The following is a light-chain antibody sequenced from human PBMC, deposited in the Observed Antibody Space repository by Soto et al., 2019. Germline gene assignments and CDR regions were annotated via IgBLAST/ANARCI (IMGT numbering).Light chain of an antibody. CDR3: QAWDSSTDVV. J-gene: IGLJ2*01. CDR1: KLGDKY. Sequence: SYELTQPPSVSVSPGQTASITCSGGKLGDKYACWYQQKPGQSPVLVIYQHTKRPSGIPERFSGSNSGNTATLTISGTQAMDEADYYCQAWDSSTDVVFGGGTKLTVL. CDR2: QHT. V-gene: IGLV3-1*01.